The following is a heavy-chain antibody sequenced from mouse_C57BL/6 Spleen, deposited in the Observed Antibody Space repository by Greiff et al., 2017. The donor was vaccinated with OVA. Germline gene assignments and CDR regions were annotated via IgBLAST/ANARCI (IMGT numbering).Heavy chain of an antibody. Sequence: QVQLQQSGPELVKPGASVKLSCKASGYTFTSYDINWVKQRPGQGLEWIGWIYPRDGRTKYNEKFKGKATLTVDTSSSTAYMELHSLTSEDSAVYFCAREADGYEGGFAYWGQGTLVTVSA. CDR2: IYPRDGRT. CDR3: AREADGYEGGFAY. D-gene: IGHD2-2*01. CDR1: GYTFTSYD. J-gene: IGHJ3*01. V-gene: IGHV1-85*01.